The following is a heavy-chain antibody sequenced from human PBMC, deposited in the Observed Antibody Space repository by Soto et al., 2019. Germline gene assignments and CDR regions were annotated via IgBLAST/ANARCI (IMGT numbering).Heavy chain of an antibody. CDR1: GFTFSSYS. Sequence: GGSLILSWAASGFTFSSYSMSWVRQAPGKGLEWVSAISGGSSTTYYADSVKGRFTISRDNSKSTLYLQMNSLRAEDTAIYYCAKGCLSISCSVLWFDPWGQGTLVTVSS. D-gene: IGHD2-2*01. CDR3: AKGCLSISCSVLWFDP. V-gene: IGHV3-23*01. CDR2: ISGGSSTT. J-gene: IGHJ5*02.